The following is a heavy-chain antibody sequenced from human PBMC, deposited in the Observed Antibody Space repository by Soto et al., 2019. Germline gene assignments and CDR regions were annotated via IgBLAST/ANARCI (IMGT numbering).Heavy chain of an antibody. D-gene: IGHD3-16*01. V-gene: IGHV3-23*01. CDR1: GFTFDGYA. J-gene: IGHJ4*02. CDR2: ISTSGGNT. Sequence: GGSLRLSCAASGFTFDGYAMSLVRQAPGKGLECVSAISTSGGNTFYAVSVKGRFTITRDNSKNTLYLQMNSLRTEDTAVYYCAKDHRGRYSGQGTLVTVSS. CDR3: AKDHRGRY.